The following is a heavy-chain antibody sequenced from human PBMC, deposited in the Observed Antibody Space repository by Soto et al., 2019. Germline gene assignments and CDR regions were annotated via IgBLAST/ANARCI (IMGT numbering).Heavy chain of an antibody. CDR1: GFTFSSYS. CDR2: ISSSTSYI. D-gene: IGHD3-16*01. Sequence: EVQLVESGGGLVKPGGSLRLSCAASGFTFSSYSMNWVRQAPGKGLEWVSSISSSTSYIYYADSVKGRFTISRDNANNSLYLQMNSLRAEDTAVYYCARDWGSGFDPWGQGTLVNVSS. CDR3: ARDWGSGFDP. J-gene: IGHJ5*02. V-gene: IGHV3-21*01.